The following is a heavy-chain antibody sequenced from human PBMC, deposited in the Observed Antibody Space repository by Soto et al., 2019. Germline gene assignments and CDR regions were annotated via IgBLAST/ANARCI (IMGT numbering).Heavy chain of an antibody. V-gene: IGHV4-59*01. CDR1: GGSLSSYY. CDR2: ILYSGHT. Sequence: SETLSLTCSVSGGSLSSYYWSWIRQPPGKGLEWIGYILYSGHTNYNPALQSRVSMSVDTSKNQFSLQMTSLTAADTAVYYCARRGYGSGRYLVFWGQGTPVTVSS. J-gene: IGHJ4*02. D-gene: IGHD3-10*01. CDR3: ARRGYGSGRYLVF.